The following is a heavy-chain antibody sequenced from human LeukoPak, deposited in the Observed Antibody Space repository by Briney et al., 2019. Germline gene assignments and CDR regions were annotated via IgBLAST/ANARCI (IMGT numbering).Heavy chain of an antibody. CDR2: IKPNSGGT. CDR3: ASAESHDYGET. J-gene: IGHJ4*02. V-gene: IGHV1-2*02. D-gene: IGHD4-17*01. CDR1: GYTFSGYY. Sequence: ASVKVSWKASGYTFSGYYVHWVRQAPGQGLEWMGWIKPNSGGTQYAQRFRGRVTMTRDTSITTAYMELTGLRSDDTAVYFCASAESHDYGETWGLGTLVTVSS.